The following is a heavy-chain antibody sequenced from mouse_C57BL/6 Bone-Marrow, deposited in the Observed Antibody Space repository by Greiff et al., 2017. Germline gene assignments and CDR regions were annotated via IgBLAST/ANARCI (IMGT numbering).Heavy chain of an antibody. CDR1: GYTFTSYG. Sequence: VQLQQSGAELARPGASVKLSCKASGYTFTSYGISWGKQRTGQGREGIGEIYPRSGNTYYNEKFKGKATLTADKSSSTAYMKLRSLTSEDSAVYFCARFYYDPSYWYFDVWVTGTTATVSS. CDR2: IYPRSGNT. V-gene: IGHV1-81*01. J-gene: IGHJ1*03. CDR3: ARFYYDPSYWYFDV. D-gene: IGHD2-4*01.